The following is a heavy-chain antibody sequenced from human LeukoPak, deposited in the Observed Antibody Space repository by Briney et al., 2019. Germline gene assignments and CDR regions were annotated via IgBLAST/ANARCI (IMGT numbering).Heavy chain of an antibody. CDR1: GYTFTSYD. J-gene: IGHJ4*02. CDR2: MNQSKGSK. CDR3: ARVYVAVAVRGY. Sequence: ASVKVSCKASGYTFTSYDINWVRQPTGQGLEWMGWMNQSKGSKGYAQKFQGRDTMTRHTSIRTADMELSSLRSEDAAVYYCARVYVAVAVRGYWGQGTLVSVSS. V-gene: IGHV1-8*01. D-gene: IGHD6-19*01.